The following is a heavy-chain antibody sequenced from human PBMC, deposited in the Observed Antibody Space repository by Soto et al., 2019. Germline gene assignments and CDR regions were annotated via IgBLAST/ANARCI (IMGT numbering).Heavy chain of an antibody. Sequence: ASVKVSCKVSGYTLTGFSMHWVRQAPGKGLEWMGGFDPEDGETIYAQKLQGRVTMTEDTSTDTAYMELSSLRSEDTAVYYCATEYCGGGTCPVSMEAWGKGPTVTVPS. V-gene: IGHV1-24*01. D-gene: IGHD2-15*01. J-gene: IGHJ6*04. CDR1: GYTLTGFS. CDR3: ATEYCGGGTCPVSMEA. CDR2: FDPEDGET.